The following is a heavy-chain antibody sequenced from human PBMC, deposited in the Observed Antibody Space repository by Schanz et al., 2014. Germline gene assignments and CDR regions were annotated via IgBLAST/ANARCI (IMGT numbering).Heavy chain of an antibody. V-gene: IGHV4-61*02. CDR2: IYISGST. D-gene: IGHD3-9*01. CDR1: GGSISSGVHY. J-gene: IGHJ4*02. Sequence: QVLLQESGPVLVKPSETLSLTCTVSGGSISSGVHYWSWVRQPAGRGLEWIGRIYISGSTRFNPSLKSRVTMSLDTSKSQFSLKLSSVTAADTAVYYCARDAADFYDILTEEDYWGQGTLVTVSS. CDR3: ARDAADFYDILTEEDY.